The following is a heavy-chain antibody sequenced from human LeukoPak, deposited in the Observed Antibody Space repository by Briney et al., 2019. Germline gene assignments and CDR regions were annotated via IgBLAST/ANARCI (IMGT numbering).Heavy chain of an antibody. Sequence: GRSLTLSCSASGFNFNNYAMHWVRQAPGKGLEWVALLSNAGTYTSYADSVKGRFTISRDNSRNTPYLQMNGLRTEDTAVYFCAREYCGGVCYSGFDFWGQGALVTVSS. J-gene: IGHJ4*02. D-gene: IGHD2-21*02. V-gene: IGHV3-30*04. CDR3: AREYCGGVCYSGFDF. CDR2: LSNAGTYT. CDR1: GFNFNNYA.